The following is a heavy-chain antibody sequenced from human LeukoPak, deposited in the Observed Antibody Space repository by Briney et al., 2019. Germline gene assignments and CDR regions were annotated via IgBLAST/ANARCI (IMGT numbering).Heavy chain of an antibody. CDR3: AKVAADRVGSGSYYGYFDY. D-gene: IGHD3-10*01. V-gene: IGHV3-30*18. CDR1: GFTFSSYG. J-gene: IGHJ4*02. Sequence: GGSLRLSCAASGFTFSSYGMHWVRQAPGKGLEWVAVISYDGSNKYYADSVKGRFTISRDNSKNTLYLQMNSLRAEDTAVYYCAKVAADRVGSGSYYGYFDYWGQGTLVTVSS. CDR2: ISYDGSNK.